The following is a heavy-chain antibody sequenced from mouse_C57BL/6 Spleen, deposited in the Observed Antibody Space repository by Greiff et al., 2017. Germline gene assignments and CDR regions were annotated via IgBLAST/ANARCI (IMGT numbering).Heavy chain of an antibody. CDR1: GFTFSDYG. CDR3: TKPYGNWNLDAMDY. Sequence: EVQLVESGGGLVKPGGSLKLSCAASGFTFSDYGMHWVRQAPEKGLEWVAYISSGSSTIYYADTVMGRFTISRINAKNTLFLQMTSLRSEDTAMYDCTKPYGNWNLDAMDYWGQGASVTVSS. CDR2: ISSGSSTI. V-gene: IGHV5-17*01. J-gene: IGHJ4*01. D-gene: IGHD2-1*01.